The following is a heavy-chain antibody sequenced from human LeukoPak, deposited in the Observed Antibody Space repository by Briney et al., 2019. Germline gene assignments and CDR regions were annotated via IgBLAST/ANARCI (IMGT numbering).Heavy chain of an antibody. D-gene: IGHD3-10*02. J-gene: IGHJ6*03. CDR3: AKEACSGTYCIYYFMDV. Sequence: GGSLRLSCAASGFTFSDYYMSWIRQAPGKGLEWVSYISSSGSTIYYADSVKGRFTISRDNAKNSLYLQLNGLRAEDTAVYYCAKEACSGTYCIYYFMDVWGKGTMVTVSS. V-gene: IGHV3-11*04. CDR1: GFTFSDYY. CDR2: ISSSGSTI.